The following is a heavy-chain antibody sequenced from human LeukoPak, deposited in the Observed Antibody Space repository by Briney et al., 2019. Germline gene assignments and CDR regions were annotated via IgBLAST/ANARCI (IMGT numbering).Heavy chain of an antibody. V-gene: IGHV3-11*01. D-gene: IGHD3-22*01. Sequence: GGSLRLSCAAPGFTFSDYYVSWIRQAPGKGLEWVSYICDSGRTIYYADSVKGRFTISRDNAKNSVYLQMNNLRAEDTAVYYCARDRLGDYDHSGYYDKWGQGTLVTVSS. J-gene: IGHJ4*02. CDR1: GFTFSDYY. CDR3: ARDRLGDYDHSGYYDK. CDR2: ICDSGRTI.